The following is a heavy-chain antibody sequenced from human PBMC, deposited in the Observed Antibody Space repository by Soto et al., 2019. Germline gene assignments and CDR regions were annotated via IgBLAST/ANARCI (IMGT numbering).Heavy chain of an antibody. Sequence: QVQLQESGPGLVKPSQILSLTCTVSGASISSGDYYWSWIRQPPGKGLEWIGSVFYSESTYYNPSLKSRVIISEDTSKNQFSLKVSTVTAADTAVYYCARADDNTYRFDYWGQGTLVTVSS. CDR3: ARADDNTYRFDY. CDR2: VFYSEST. CDR1: GASISSGDYY. J-gene: IGHJ4*02. V-gene: IGHV4-30-4*01. D-gene: IGHD1-1*01.